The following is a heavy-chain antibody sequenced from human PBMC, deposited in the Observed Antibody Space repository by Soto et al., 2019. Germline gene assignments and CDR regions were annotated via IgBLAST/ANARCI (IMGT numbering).Heavy chain of an antibody. CDR3: ARKMAAEPPLFDD. Sequence: PSETLSLTCTVSGGSISSYYWSWIRQPPGKGLEWIGYIYYSGSTNYNPSLKSRVTISVDTSKNQFSLKLSSVTAADTAVYYCARKMAAEPPLFDDRGQGTLVTVSS. J-gene: IGHJ4*02. CDR1: GGSISSYY. V-gene: IGHV4-59*01. CDR2: IYYSGST. D-gene: IGHD6-19*01.